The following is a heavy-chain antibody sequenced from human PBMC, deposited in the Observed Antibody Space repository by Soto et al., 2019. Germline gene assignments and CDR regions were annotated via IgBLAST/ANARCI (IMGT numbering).Heavy chain of an antibody. J-gene: IGHJ4*02. Sequence: GGSLRLSCAASGFTFSSYAMHWVRQAPGKGLEWVAVISYDGSNKYYADSVKGRFTISRDNSKNTLYLQMNSLRAEDTAVYYCARDYYDSSGYYYGAHLDYWGQGTLVTVSS. D-gene: IGHD3-22*01. CDR2: ISYDGSNK. CDR1: GFTFSSYA. V-gene: IGHV3-30-3*01. CDR3: ARDYYDSSGYYYGAHLDY.